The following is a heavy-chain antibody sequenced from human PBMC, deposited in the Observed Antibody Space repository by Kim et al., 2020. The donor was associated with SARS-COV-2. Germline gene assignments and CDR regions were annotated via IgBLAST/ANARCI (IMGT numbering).Heavy chain of an antibody. J-gene: IGHJ6*02. V-gene: IGHV1-46*01. Sequence: YGQKFQGRVTMTRDTSTSKVYMELSSLRSEDTAVDYCASSGYSYYYGMDVWGQGTTVTVSS. CDR3: ASSGYSYYYGMDV. D-gene: IGHD3-22*01.